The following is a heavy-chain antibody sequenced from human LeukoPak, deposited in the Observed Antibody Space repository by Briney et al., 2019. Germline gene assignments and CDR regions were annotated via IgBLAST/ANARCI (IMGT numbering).Heavy chain of an antibody. CDR1: GGSFNGYY. CDR2: INHSGST. Sequence: PSETLSLTCAVYGGSFNGYYWRWLPHPPGGGGEGIGEINHSGSTNYNPSLKSRVTISVDTSKNRFSLKLSSVTAADTAVYYCARDLIVADTRYFDYWGQGTLVTVSS. D-gene: IGHD1-26*01. CDR3: ARDLIVADTRYFDY. J-gene: IGHJ4*02. V-gene: IGHV4-34*01.